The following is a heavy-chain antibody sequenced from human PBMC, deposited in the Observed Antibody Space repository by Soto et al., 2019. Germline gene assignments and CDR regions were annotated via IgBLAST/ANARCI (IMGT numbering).Heavy chain of an antibody. CDR2: IYHSGGA. J-gene: IGHJ6*02. CDR1: GDSITSGGYY. V-gene: IGHV4-31*03. CDR3: ARDYYGAGSQYSYSGKEV. Sequence: SETLSLTCTVSGDSITSGGYYWSWLRQPPGKGLEWIGYIYHSGGASYNPSLRGRAVISIDTSKNQFSLRLNAVTAADTATYYCARDYYGAGSQYSYSGKEVCGQGPTVTVSS. D-gene: IGHD3-10*01.